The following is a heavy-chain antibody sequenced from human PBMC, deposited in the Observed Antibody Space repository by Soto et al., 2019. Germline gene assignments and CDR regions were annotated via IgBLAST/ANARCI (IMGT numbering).Heavy chain of an antibody. CDR3: ARGDYDILTGYPTGYMDV. CDR1: GYTFTGYY. CDR2: INPNSGGT. D-gene: IGHD3-9*01. Sequence: ASVKVSCKASGYTFTGYYMHWVRQAPGQGLEWMGWINPNSGGTNYAQKFQGWVTMTRDTSISKAYMELSRLRSDDTAVYYCARGDYDILTGYPTGYMDVWGKGTTVTVSS. J-gene: IGHJ6*03. V-gene: IGHV1-2*04.